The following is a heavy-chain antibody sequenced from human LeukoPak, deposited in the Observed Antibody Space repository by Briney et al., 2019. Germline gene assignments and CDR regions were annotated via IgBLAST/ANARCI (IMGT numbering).Heavy chain of an antibody. Sequence: GGSLRLSCAASGFTFSSYAMSWVRQAPGKGPEWVSAISGSGGSTYYAASMKGRFTISRDNSKNTLYLQMNSLRAEDTAVYYCAREGGFYRPLDYSGQGTLVTVSS. CDR3: AREGGFYRPLDY. J-gene: IGHJ4*02. V-gene: IGHV3-23*01. D-gene: IGHD6-25*01. CDR1: GFTFSSYA. CDR2: ISGSGGST.